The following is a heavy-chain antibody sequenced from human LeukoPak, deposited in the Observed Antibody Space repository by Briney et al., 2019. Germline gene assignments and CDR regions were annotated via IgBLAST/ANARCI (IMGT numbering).Heavy chain of an antibody. D-gene: IGHD3-22*01. CDR3: ASYMIVVVTTVAPPDY. CDR1: GFTFSSYA. V-gene: IGHV3-23*01. J-gene: IGHJ4*02. CDR2: ISGSGGST. Sequence: GGSLRLSCAASGFTFSSYAMSWVRQAPGKGLEWVSAISGSGGSTYYAGSVKGRFTISRDNSKNTLYLQMNSLRAEDTAVYYCASYMIVVVTTVAPPDYWGQGTLVTVSS.